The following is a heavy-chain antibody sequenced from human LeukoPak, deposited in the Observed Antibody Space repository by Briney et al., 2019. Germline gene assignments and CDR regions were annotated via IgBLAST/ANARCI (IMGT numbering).Heavy chain of an antibody. J-gene: IGHJ6*02. CDR1: GGTFSSYA. V-gene: IGHV1-69*13. D-gene: IGHD2-2*01. CDR2: IIPIFGTA. CDR3: ARALGYCSSTSCPNYYYYGMDV. Sequence: ASVKVSCKASGGTFSSYAISWVRQAPGQGLEWMGGIIPIFGTANYAQKFQGRVTITADESTSTAYMELSSLRSEDTAVYYCARALGYCSSTSCPNYYYYGMDVWGQGTTVTVSS.